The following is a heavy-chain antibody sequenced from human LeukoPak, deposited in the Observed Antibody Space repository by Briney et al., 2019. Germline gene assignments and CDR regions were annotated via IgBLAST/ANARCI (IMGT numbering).Heavy chain of an antibody. CDR3: ARDSPRRDLDY. Sequence: ASVKVSCKASGYTFTSYGISWVRQAPGQGLEWMGWISGYNGNTNYAQKFQGRVTMTRDMSTSTVYMELSSLRSEDTAVYYCARDSPRRDLDYWGQGTLVTVSS. CDR1: GYTFTSYG. D-gene: IGHD1-14*01. CDR2: ISGYNGNT. J-gene: IGHJ4*02. V-gene: IGHV1-18*01.